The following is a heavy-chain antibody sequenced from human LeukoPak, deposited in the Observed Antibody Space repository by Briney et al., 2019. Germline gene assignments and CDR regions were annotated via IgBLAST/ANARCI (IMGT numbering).Heavy chain of an antibody. D-gene: IGHD6-13*01. V-gene: IGHV3-21*01. CDR2: ISSSSSYI. CDR3: ARRAQDGWYSSSWYEDY. CDR1: GFTFSSYS. J-gene: IGHJ4*02. Sequence: PGGSLRLSCAASGFTFSSYSMNWVRQAPGKGLEWVSSISSSSSYIYYADSVKGRFTISRDNAKNSLYLQMNSLRAEDTAVYYCARRAQDGWYSSSWYEDYWGQGTLVTVSS.